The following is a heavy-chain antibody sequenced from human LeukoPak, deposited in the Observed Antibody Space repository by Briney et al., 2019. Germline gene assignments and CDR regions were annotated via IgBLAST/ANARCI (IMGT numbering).Heavy chain of an antibody. CDR1: VGSISSSSYY. J-gene: IGHJ5*02. CDR2: IYYSGST. Sequence: SETLSLTCTVSVGSISSSSYYWRWIRQPPGKRLEWIGRIYYSGSTYYNPSLKSRVTISVDTSKNQFSLKLSSVTAADTAVYYCANTVVPAAIAYSNYVWFDPWGQGTLVTVSS. V-gene: IGHV4-39*01. CDR3: ANTVVPAAIAYSNYVWFDP. D-gene: IGHD2-2*02.